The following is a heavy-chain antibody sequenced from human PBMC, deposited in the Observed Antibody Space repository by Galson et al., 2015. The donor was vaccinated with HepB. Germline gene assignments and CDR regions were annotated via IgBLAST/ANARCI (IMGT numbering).Heavy chain of an antibody. J-gene: IGHJ6*02. V-gene: IGHV3-13*05. Sequence: SLRLSCAASGFTFSSYDMHWVRQATGKGLEWVSAIGTAGDPYYPGSVKGRFTISRENAKNSLYLQMNSLRAGDTAVYYCARAVPAAMSRPYYYYGMDVWGQGTTVTVSS. CDR1: GFTFSSYD. CDR2: IGTAGDP. CDR3: ARAVPAAMSRPYYYYGMDV. D-gene: IGHD2-2*01.